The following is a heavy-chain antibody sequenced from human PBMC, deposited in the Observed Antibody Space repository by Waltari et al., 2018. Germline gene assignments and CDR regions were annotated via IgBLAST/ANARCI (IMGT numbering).Heavy chain of an antibody. Sequence: EVQLLESGGGLVQPGGSLRLSCAASGFTFSSYWMHWVRQAPGEGLVWVSRISSDGSSTNYADSVKGRFTISRDNAKNTLYLQMNSLEVEDTAIYYCVRPGYSGSYYPDWGQGTLVIVSS. D-gene: IGHD1-26*01. CDR3: VRPGYSGSYYPD. CDR1: GFTFSSYW. J-gene: IGHJ4*02. V-gene: IGHV3-74*01. CDR2: ISSDGSST.